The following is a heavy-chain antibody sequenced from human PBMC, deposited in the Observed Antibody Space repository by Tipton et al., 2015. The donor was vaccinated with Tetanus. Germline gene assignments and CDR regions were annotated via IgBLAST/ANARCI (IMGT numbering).Heavy chain of an antibody. D-gene: IGHD3-3*01. J-gene: IGHJ4*02. Sequence: TLSLTCTVSGGSISSYYWTWIRQPPGRGLEWIGYASYSGSSNYNPSLKSRVAMSVDTAENQLSLKLTSVTSADTAVYYCARTSGYMYSDCWGQGTLVTVSS. CDR3: ARTSGYMYSDC. V-gene: IGHV4-59*01. CDR1: GGSISSYY. CDR2: ASYSGSS.